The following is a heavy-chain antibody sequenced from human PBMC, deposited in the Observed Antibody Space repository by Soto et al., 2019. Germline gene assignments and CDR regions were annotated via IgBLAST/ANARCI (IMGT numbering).Heavy chain of an antibody. V-gene: IGHV3-48*01. CDR2: ISSSSSTI. D-gene: IGHD3-10*01. J-gene: IGHJ4*02. Sequence: EVQLVESGGGLVQPGGSLRLSCAASGFTFSSYSMNWVRQAPGKGLEWVSYISSSSSTIYYADSVKGRFTISRDNAKNSLHLQRNSLRAEATAVYYCARLLWFGELSYYFDYWGQGTLVTVSS. CDR3: ARLLWFGELSYYFDY. CDR1: GFTFSSYS.